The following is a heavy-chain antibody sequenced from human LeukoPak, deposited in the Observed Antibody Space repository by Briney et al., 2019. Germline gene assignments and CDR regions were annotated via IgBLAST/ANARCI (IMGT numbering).Heavy chain of an antibody. CDR1: GGTYIDYN. V-gene: IGHV4-34*01. J-gene: IGHJ4*02. D-gene: IGHD5-12*01. CDR3: ARSLITSSYAPQEFDS. CDR2: INHSGST. Sequence: SETLSLTCAVYGGTYIDYNWNGIGQPRWRGRDGMGEINHSGSTNYNPSLKSRVTISVDTSRNQVSLKMSSVTAADTAVYYCARSLITSSYAPQEFDSWGQGTLVTVPS.